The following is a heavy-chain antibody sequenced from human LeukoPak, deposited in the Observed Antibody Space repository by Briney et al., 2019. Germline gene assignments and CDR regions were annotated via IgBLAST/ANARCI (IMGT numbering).Heavy chain of an antibody. CDR3: ARVRLSGTYLDAFDI. CDR1: GGSVSSYY. J-gene: IGHJ3*02. D-gene: IGHD1-26*01. CDR2: IYYSGST. V-gene: IGHV4-59*02. Sequence: KSSETLSLTCTVSGGSVSSYYWSWIRQPPAKGLEWIGYIYYSGSTNYNPSLKSRVTISVDTSKNQFSLKLNSITTADTAVYYCARVRLSGTYLDAFDIWGQGTMVTVSS.